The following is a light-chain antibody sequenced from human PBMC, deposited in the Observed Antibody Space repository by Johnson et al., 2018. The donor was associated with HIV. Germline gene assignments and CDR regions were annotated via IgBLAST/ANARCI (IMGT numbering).Light chain of an antibody. Sequence: QSVLTQPPSVSAAPGQKVTISCSGSSSNIGSNYVSWYQLLPGTAPKLLIYDNNQRPSGITDRFSVSKSGTSATLGITGLQTGDEADNYCGTWDSSLSTYVFGSGTKVTVL. CDR3: GTWDSSLSTYV. CDR1: SSNIGSNY. V-gene: IGLV1-51*01. J-gene: IGLJ1*01. CDR2: DNN.